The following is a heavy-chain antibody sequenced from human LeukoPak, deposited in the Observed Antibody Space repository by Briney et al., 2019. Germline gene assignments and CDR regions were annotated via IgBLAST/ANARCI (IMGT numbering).Heavy chain of an antibody. CDR2: INFSVGTT. J-gene: IGHJ4*02. CDR3: ARVRDTGTLYMASDY. V-gene: IGHV1-46*01. CDR1: GYTFTDYH. Sequence: ASVTVSCKASGYTFTDYHVHWVRQAPGLGLEWMGDINFSVGTTTSAQRFQGRLTMTSDTSTSTVYMELSSLRSGDTAVYYCARVRDTGTLYMASDYWGQGTLVTVSS. D-gene: IGHD7-27*01.